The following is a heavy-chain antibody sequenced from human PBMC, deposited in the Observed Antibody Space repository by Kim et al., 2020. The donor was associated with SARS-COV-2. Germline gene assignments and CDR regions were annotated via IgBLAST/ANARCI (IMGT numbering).Heavy chain of an antibody. CDR2: IYYSGST. J-gene: IGHJ4*02. CDR1: GGSISSSSYY. D-gene: IGHD2-15*01. CDR3: ARLEEGPECSGGSCYSRT. Sequence: SETLSLTCTVSGGSISSSSYYWGWIRQPPGKGLEWIGSIYYSGSTYYNPSLKSRVTISVDTSKNQFSLKLSSVTAADTAVYYCARLEEGPECSGGSCYSRTWGQGTLVTVSS. V-gene: IGHV4-39*01.